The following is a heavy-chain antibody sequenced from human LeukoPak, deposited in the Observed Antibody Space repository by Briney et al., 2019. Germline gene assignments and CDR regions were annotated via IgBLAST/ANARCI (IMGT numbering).Heavy chain of an antibody. Sequence: SVKVSCKASGGTFSSYAISWVRQAPGQGLEWMGGIIPIFGTANYAQKFQGRLTITADESTSTAYMELSSLRSEDTAVYYCAKSPLGYCSSTSCSVPSFYNWFDPWGQGTLVTVSS. CDR2: IIPIFGTA. V-gene: IGHV1-69*13. J-gene: IGHJ5*02. D-gene: IGHD2-2*01. CDR1: GGTFSSYA. CDR3: AKSPLGYCSSTSCSVPSFYNWFDP.